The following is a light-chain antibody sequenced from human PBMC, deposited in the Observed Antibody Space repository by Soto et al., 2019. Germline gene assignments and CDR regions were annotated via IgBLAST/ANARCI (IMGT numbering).Light chain of an antibody. CDR3: GTWDNSLSAGV. Sequence: QSVLTQPPSVSAAPGQKVTISCSGSSSNIGNNYVSWYQQLPGTAPKLLIYDNNKRPSGIPDRFSGSKSGTSATLGITGLQTGDEVDYYCGTWDNSLSAGVFGGGTKLTVL. J-gene: IGLJ2*01. CDR1: SSNIGNNY. CDR2: DNN. V-gene: IGLV1-51*01.